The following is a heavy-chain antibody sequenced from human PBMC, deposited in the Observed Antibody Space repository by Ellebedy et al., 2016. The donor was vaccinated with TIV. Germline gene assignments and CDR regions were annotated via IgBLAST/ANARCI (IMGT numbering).Heavy chain of an antibody. J-gene: IGHJ6*02. CDR1: GGSISTYY. Sequence: SETLSLTCTVSGGSISTYYWSWIRQPAGKGLEWIGRIYSSGSTDYNPSLKSRATMSVDTSKNQFSLRLSSVTAADTAVYYCARVGAFCTTTSCLYGMVVWGQGTAVTVSS. D-gene: IGHD2-2*01. CDR2: IYSSGST. CDR3: ARVGAFCTTTSCLYGMVV. V-gene: IGHV4-4*07.